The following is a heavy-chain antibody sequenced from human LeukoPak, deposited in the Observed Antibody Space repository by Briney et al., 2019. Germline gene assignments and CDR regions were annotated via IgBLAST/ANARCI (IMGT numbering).Heavy chain of an antibody. J-gene: IGHJ4*02. D-gene: IGHD3-10*01. CDR3: ARGYGSGTLFDY. CDR1: GGTFSSYA. V-gene: IGHV1-69*01. CDR2: IIPIFGTA. Sequence: ASVKVSCKASGGTFSSYAISWVRQAPGQGLEWMGGIIPIFGTANYAQKFQGRVTIPADESTSTAYVELSSLRSEDTAVYYCARGYGSGTLFDYWGQGTLVTVSS.